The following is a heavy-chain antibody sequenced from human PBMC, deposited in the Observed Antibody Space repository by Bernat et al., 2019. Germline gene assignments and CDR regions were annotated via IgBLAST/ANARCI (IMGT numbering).Heavy chain of an antibody. D-gene: IGHD3-10*01. CDR2: IRSKAYGGTT. Sequence: EVQLVESGGGLVQPGGSLRLSCAASGFTFSDYAMSWFRQAPGKGLEWVGFIRSKAYGGTTEYAASVKGRFTISRDDSKSIAYLQMNSLKTEDTAVYYCTRCPVSNYYGSGSDTFDPWGQGTLVTVSS. J-gene: IGHJ5*02. CDR3: TRCPVSNYYGSGSDTFDP. V-gene: IGHV3-49*03. CDR1: GFTFSDYA.